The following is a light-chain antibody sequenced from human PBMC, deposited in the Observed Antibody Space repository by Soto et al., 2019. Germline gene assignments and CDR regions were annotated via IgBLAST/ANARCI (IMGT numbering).Light chain of an antibody. CDR3: QQYGSSPWT. J-gene: IGKJ1*01. Sequence: EIVLTQSPGTLSLSPGERATLSCRASQSVTSTHLAWYQQKPGQAPRLLIYGASSRATGIPDRFSGSGSGTGFTLTISRLEPEDLAAYYCQQYGSSPWTFGQGTKVEIK. V-gene: IGKV3-20*01. CDR1: QSVTSTH. CDR2: GAS.